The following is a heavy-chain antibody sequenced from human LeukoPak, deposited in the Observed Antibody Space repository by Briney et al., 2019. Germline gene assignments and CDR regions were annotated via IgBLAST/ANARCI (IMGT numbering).Heavy chain of an antibody. J-gene: IGHJ3*01. CDR1: GFTFSIYA. CDR2: ITTNGGNT. CDR3: AKPLTSYSSGFSDAFDV. D-gene: IGHD5-18*01. Sequence: GGSLRLSCAASGFTFSIYAMHWVRQAPGKGLEYVSTITTNGGNTYYADSVKGRFTISRDNSKDTLFLQLGRLRAEDIGVYYCAKPLTSYSSGFSDAFDVWGHGTMVTVSS. V-gene: IGHV3-64*02.